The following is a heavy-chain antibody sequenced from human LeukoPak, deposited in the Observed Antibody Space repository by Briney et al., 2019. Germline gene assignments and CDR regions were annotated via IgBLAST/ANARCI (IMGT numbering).Heavy chain of an antibody. CDR3: AREFWNYRSGNLQAFHI. V-gene: IGHV4-61*02. J-gene: IGHJ3*02. CDR2: IYASGST. Sequence: PSETLSLTCTVSGGSISSGSYYWSWIRQPAGKGLEWIGRIYASGSTKYNPSLKSRVTISVDTSKNQFSLRLNSVTAADTAVYYCAREFWNYRSGNLQAFHIWGQGTMVTVSS. CDR1: GGSISSGSYY. D-gene: IGHD3-10*01.